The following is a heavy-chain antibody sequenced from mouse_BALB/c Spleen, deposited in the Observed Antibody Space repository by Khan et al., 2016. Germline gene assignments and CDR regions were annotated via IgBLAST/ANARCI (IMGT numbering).Heavy chain of an antibody. CDR1: GFNIKDYY. CDR3: AGEISYHISRGFAY. D-gene: IGHD2-12*01. J-gene: IGHJ3*01. V-gene: IGHV14-1*02. CDR2: IDPENGHT. Sequence: VQLKESGAELVRPGALVKLSCKASGFNIKDYYLHWVKQRPEQGLEWVGWIDPENGHTIYDPKFQGKAIMTADTSSNTAYLQLNSLTSEDTAVDYCAGEISYHISRGFAYWGQGTLVTVSA.